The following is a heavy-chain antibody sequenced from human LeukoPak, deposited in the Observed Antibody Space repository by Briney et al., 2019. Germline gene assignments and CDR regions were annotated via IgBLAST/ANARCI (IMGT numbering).Heavy chain of an antibody. CDR2: ISSSSYI. CDR3: ARSPRTSWYSDY. J-gene: IGHJ4*02. V-gene: IGHV3-21*01. CDR1: GFTFSNYS. D-gene: IGHD6-13*01. Sequence: GGSLRLSCAASGFTFSNYSMNWVRQAPGKGLEWVSSISSSSYIYYADSVKGRFAISRDNARNSLYLQMNSLRVEDTAVYYCARSPRTSWYSDYWGQGTLVTVSS.